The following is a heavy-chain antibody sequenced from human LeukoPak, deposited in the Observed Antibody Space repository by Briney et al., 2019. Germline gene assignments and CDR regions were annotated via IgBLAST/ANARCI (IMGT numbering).Heavy chain of an antibody. Sequence: GGSLRLSCAASGFTFSSYWMSWVRQAPGKGLEWVANIKEDGSEKYYVDSVRGRFTISRDNAKNSLYLQMNRLRAEDTGVYYCARDSGTSEYYGLVFYWGQGILVTVSS. V-gene: IGHV3-7*01. D-gene: IGHD2-2*01. CDR3: ARDSGTSEYYGLVFY. CDR2: IKEDGSEK. J-gene: IGHJ4*02. CDR1: GFTFSSYW.